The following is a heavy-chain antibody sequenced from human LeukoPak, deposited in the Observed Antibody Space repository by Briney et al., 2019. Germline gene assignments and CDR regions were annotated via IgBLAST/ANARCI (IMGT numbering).Heavy chain of an antibody. J-gene: IGHJ1*01. CDR1: GFTFSSYW. D-gene: IGHD2-15*01. CDR3: ARERTRILR. Sequence: PGGPLRLSCAASGFTFSSYWMSWVRPAPGKGLEWVANINQDESDKSYVDSVKGRFTISRDNAENSLYLQRNTLRAEDTAVYYCARERTRILRWGQGTLVAVSS. CDR2: INQDESDK. V-gene: IGHV3-7*01.